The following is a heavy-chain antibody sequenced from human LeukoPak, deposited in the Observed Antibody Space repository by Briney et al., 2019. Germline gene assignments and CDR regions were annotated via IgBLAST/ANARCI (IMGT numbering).Heavy chain of an antibody. CDR2: IYYSGST. CDR1: GGSISSYY. CDR3: ARDPNIVSAVTLRAFDI. V-gene: IGHV4-59*01. J-gene: IGHJ3*02. Sequence: PSETLSLTCTVSGGSISSYYWSWIRQPPGKGLEWLGYIYYSGSTNYNPSLKSRVTISVDTSKNQFSLKLSSVTAADTAVYYCARDPNIVSAVTLRAFDIWGQGTMVSVSS. D-gene: IGHD5/OR15-5a*01.